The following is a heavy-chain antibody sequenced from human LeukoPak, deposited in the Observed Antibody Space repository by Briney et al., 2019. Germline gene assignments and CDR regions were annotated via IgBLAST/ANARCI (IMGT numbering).Heavy chain of an antibody. Sequence: SETLSLTCAVSGYSISSGYYWGWIRQPPGKGLEWIGSIYHSGSTYYNPSLKSRVTISVDTSKNQFSLKLSSVTAADTAVYYCARNSGSYSYYFDYWGQGTLVTVSS. CDR1: GYSISSGYY. D-gene: IGHD1-26*01. J-gene: IGHJ4*02. CDR2: IYHSGST. V-gene: IGHV4-38-2*01. CDR3: ARNSGSYSYYFDY.